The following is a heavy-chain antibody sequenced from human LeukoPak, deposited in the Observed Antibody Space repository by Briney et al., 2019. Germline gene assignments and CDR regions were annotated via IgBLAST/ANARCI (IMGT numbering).Heavy chain of an antibody. CDR2: INWNGGST. CDR3: ARVNVHSGGLDRYYMDV. V-gene: IGHV3-20*04. J-gene: IGHJ6*03. CDR1: GFTFDDYG. D-gene: IGHD3-10*01. Sequence: GTGGSLRLSCAASGFTFDDYGMSWVRQAPGKGLEWVSGINWNGGSTGYADSVKGRFTISRDNAKNSLYLQMNSLRAEDTALYYCARVNVHSGGLDRYYMDVWGKGTTVTVSS.